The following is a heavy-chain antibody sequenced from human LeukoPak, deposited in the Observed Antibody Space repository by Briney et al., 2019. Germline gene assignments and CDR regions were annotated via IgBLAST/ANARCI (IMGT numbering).Heavy chain of an antibody. V-gene: IGHV4-4*02. J-gene: IGHJ4*02. CDR3: ATIPHYDSFPFNY. D-gene: IGHD3-22*01. CDR1: GGSISSSYW. Sequence: PSGTLSLTCAVSGGSISSSYWWSWVRQPPGKGLEWIGEIYHSGSTNYNPSLKSRVTISVDKSKNQFSLKLSSVTAADTAVYYCATIPHYDSFPFNYWGQGTLVTVSS. CDR2: IYHSGST.